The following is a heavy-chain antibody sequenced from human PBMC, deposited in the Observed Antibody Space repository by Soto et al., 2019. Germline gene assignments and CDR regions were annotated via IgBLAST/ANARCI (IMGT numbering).Heavy chain of an antibody. CDR2: IYPGDSDT. J-gene: IGHJ4*02. D-gene: IGHD4-17*01. CDR1: GYSFTSYW. Sequence: GESLKISCKGSGYSFTSYWIGWVRQMPGKGLEWMGIIYPGDSDTRYSPSFQGQVTISADKSISTAYLQWSSLKASDTAMYYCARSPPYGDYSPYDFDYWGQGTLVT. V-gene: IGHV5-51*01. CDR3: ARSPPYGDYSPYDFDY.